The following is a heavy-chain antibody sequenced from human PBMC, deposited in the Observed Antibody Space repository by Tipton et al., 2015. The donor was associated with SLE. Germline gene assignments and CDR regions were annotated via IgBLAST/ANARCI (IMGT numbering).Heavy chain of an antibody. J-gene: IGHJ3*02. CDR2: INHSGST. V-gene: IGHV4-39*07. Sequence: TLSLTCTVSGGSVSSGSYYWSWIRQPPGKGLEWIGEINHSGSTNYNPSLKSRVTISVDTSKNQFSLKLSSVTAADTAVYYCAIPGKGGAFDIWGQGTMVTVSS. D-gene: IGHD3-10*01. CDR1: GGSVSSGSYY. CDR3: AIPGKGGAFDI.